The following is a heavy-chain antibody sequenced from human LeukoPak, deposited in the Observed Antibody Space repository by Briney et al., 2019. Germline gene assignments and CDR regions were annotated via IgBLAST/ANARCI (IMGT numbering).Heavy chain of an antibody. V-gene: IGHV3-30-3*01. Sequence: GGSLRLSCAASGFTFSSYAMHWVRQAPGKGLEWVAVISYDGSNKYYADSVKGRFTISRDNSKNTLYLHMNSLRAEDTAVYYCARDLSSIVVVITSLGYWGQGTLVTVSS. J-gene: IGHJ4*02. CDR2: ISYDGSNK. D-gene: IGHD3-22*01. CDR1: GFTFSSYA. CDR3: ARDLSSIVVVITSLGY.